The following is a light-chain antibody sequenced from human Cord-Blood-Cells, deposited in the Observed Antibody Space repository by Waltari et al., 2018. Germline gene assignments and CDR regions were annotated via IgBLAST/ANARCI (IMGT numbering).Light chain of an antibody. Sequence: DIQMTQSPSTLSASVGHRVTITCRASQSISSWLAWYQQKPGKAPKLLIYDASSLESGVPSRFSGSGSGTEFTLTISSLQPDDFATYYCQQYNSSPYTFGQGTKLEIK. CDR3: QQYNSSPYT. V-gene: IGKV1-5*01. CDR1: QSISSW. J-gene: IGKJ2*01. CDR2: DAS.